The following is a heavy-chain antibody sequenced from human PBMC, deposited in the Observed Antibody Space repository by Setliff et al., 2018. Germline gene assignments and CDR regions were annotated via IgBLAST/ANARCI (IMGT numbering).Heavy chain of an antibody. Sequence: GGSLRLSCVVSGVVFRSYHLNWVRQTPEKGLEWVSSFSGSNEYIKYADSVKGRFTISRDSAENAVYLQMNNLSAEDTAVYYCAGSRAWIPIFDSWGQGILVTVSS. J-gene: IGHJ4*02. CDR3: AGSRAWIPIFDS. D-gene: IGHD5-12*01. CDR1: GVVFRSYH. CDR2: FSGSNEYI. V-gene: IGHV3-21*01.